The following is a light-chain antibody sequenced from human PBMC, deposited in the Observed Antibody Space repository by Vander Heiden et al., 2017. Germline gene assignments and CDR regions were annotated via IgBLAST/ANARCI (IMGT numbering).Light chain of an antibody. Sequence: QSVLTQPPSASGTPGQRVTMSCSGSSSNIGSNYVYWYQQLPGTAPKLLIYSNNQRPSGVPDRFSGSKSGTSASLAISGLRSEDESDYHCASWDDSLSGVVFGGGTKLTVL. V-gene: IGLV1-47*02. CDR3: ASWDDSLSGVV. J-gene: IGLJ3*02. CDR1: SSNIGSNY. CDR2: SNN.